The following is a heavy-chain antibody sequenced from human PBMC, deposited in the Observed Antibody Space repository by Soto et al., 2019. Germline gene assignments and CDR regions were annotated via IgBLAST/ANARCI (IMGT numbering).Heavy chain of an antibody. V-gene: IGHV5-51*01. J-gene: IGHJ4*02. CDR3: ARTRGSGCFDY. CDR1: GYRFTNYW. CDR2: IYPGDSDT. Sequence: GESLKISCRGSGYRFTNYWIAWVRQMPGKGLEWMGTIYPGDSDTRYSPSFQGQVTISADKSISTAYLQWSSLKASDTAMYYCARTRGSGCFDYWGQGTLVTVSS. D-gene: IGHD6-25*01.